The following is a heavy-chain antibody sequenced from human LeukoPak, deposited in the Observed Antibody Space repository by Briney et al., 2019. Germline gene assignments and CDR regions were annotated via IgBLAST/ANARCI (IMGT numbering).Heavy chain of an antibody. D-gene: IGHD2/OR15-2a*01. Sequence: SETLSLTCIVSGGSTSSSGYYWGWIRQPPGTGLEWIGSSYHSGSTFYNPSLKSRVTISVDTSKNQFSLKLSSVTAADTAVYYCAGHHPRNTVDFWGQGTLVTVSS. CDR3: AGHHPRNTVDF. CDR1: GGSTSSSGYY. V-gene: IGHV4-39*01. J-gene: IGHJ4*02. CDR2: SYHSGST.